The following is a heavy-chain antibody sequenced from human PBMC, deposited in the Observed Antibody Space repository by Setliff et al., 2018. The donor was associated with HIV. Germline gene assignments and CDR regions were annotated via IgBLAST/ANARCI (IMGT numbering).Heavy chain of an antibody. CDR1: GGSFSGYY. J-gene: IGHJ3*02. D-gene: IGHD3-3*01. Sequence: PSETLSLTCAVYGGSFSGYYWSWIRQPPGKGLEWIGEINHSGSTNYNPSLKSRVTISVDTSKNQFSLKLSSVTAADTAVYYCARRSDFWSEGDAFDIWGQGTMVTVSS. CDR2: INHSGST. CDR3: ARRSDFWSEGDAFDI. V-gene: IGHV4-34*01.